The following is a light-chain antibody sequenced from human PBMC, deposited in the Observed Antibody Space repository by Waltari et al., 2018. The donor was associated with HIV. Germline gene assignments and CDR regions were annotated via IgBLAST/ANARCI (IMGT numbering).Light chain of an antibody. CDR1: TLSKHY. CDR2: KDT. V-gene: IGLV3-25*03. J-gene: IGLJ2*01. Sequence: SYELTQAPSLSVPPGQTAKITCSGDTLSKHYVYWYQQKAGQAPVMIISKDTGRSSVIPTRFSASSSGTTATLIISGVLAEDEADYYCQSAHSSATIFGGGTKLTVL. CDR3: QSAHSSATI.